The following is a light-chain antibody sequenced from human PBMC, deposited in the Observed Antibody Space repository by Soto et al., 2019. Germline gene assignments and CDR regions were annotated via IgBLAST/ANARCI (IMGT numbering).Light chain of an antibody. V-gene: IGLV2-14*01. CDR3: ISYTTINPPVV. CDR2: EVS. J-gene: IGLJ3*02. Sequence: QSVLTQPASVSGSPGQSITISCTGTSSDLGTFDYVSWFQHHPGKAPKLVIYEVSSRASGVSSRFSGSKSANTASLTISGLQPEDEADYYFISYTTINPPVVFGGGTKLTVL. CDR1: SSDLGTFDY.